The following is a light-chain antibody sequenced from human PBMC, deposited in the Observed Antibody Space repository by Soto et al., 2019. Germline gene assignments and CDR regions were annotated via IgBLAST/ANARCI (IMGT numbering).Light chain of an antibody. CDR1: QSVSSRY. CDR2: GAS. Sequence: EIVLTQSPGTLSLSPGERATLSCRASQSVSSRYLAWYQQKPGQAPRLLMYGASSRATGIPDRFSGSGSGTDFTLNISRLEPEDFAVYYCQQYGSSPPYTFGQGTNLEIK. J-gene: IGKJ2*01. V-gene: IGKV3-20*01. CDR3: QQYGSSPPYT.